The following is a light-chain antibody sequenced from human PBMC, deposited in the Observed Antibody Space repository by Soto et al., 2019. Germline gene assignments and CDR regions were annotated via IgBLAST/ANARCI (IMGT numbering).Light chain of an antibody. J-gene: IGLJ1*01. CDR1: SSDVGGSNF. V-gene: IGLV2-14*03. CDR2: DVA. CDR3: VSYTSSTTYV. Sequence: QSALTQPASVSXXXGQSITISCTGTSSDVGGSNFSSWYQQHPGKPPKLIIYDVANRPSGVSNRFSGSKSGSTASLIISRLQTEDEADYYCVSYTSSTTYVFGTGTKLTVL.